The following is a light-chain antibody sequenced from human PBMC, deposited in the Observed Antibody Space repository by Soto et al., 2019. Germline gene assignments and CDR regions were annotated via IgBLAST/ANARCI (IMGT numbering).Light chain of an antibody. Sequence: DIQMTQSPSSLSASVGDRVTITCRASQSISSYLNWYQQKPGKAPKLLIHAASSLQSGVPSRFSGSGSGTEFTLTISSLQPEDFATYHCQQSYSTPWTFGQGTKVEIK. J-gene: IGKJ1*01. CDR3: QQSYSTPWT. V-gene: IGKV1-39*01. CDR2: AAS. CDR1: QSISSY.